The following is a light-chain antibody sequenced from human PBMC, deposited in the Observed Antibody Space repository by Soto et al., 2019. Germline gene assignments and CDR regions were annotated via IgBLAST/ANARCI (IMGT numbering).Light chain of an antibody. J-gene: IGLJ1*01. CDR3: HSYDSSRSYV. CDR1: SSNIGAGYD. Sequence: QSVLTQPPSVSGAPGQRVTISCTGSSSNIGAGYDVHWYQQLPGTAPKLIIYGNSNRPSGVPDRFSGSKSGTSASLAITGLQAEDEADYYCHSYDSSRSYVFGAGTKLTVL. V-gene: IGLV1-40*01. CDR2: GNS.